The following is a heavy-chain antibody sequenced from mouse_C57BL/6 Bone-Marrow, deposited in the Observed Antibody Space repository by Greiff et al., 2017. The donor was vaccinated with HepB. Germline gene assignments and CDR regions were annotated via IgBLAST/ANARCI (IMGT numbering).Heavy chain of an antibody. CDR3: ARWGGDYAMDY. CDR2: INPNNGGT. J-gene: IGHJ4*01. V-gene: IGHV1-26*01. Sequence: VQLKHSGPELVKPGASVKISCKASGYTFTDYYMNWVKQSHGKSLEWIGDINPNNGGTSYNQKFKGKATLTVDKSSSTAYMELRSLTSEDSAVYYCARWGGDYAMDYWGQGTSVTVSS. CDR1: GYTFTDYY.